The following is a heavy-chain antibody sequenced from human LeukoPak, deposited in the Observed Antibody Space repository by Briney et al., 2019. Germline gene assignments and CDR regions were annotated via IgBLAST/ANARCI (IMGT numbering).Heavy chain of an antibody. Sequence: GASVKVSCKASGYTFTSYAMHWVRQAPGQRLEWMGWINAGNGNTKYSQKFQGRVTITRDTSASTAYMELSSLRSEDTAVYYCARGYCSGGSCYGTLGYWGQGTLVTVSS. D-gene: IGHD2-15*01. J-gene: IGHJ4*02. V-gene: IGHV1-3*01. CDR3: ARGYCSGGSCYGTLGY. CDR2: INAGNGNT. CDR1: GYTFTSYA.